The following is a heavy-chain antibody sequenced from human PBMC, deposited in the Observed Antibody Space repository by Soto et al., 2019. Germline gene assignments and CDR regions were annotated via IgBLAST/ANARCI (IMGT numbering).Heavy chain of an antibody. CDR2: ISWNSGNI. J-gene: IGHJ6*02. Sequence: EVQLVESRGGLVQPGRSLRLSCAASGFTVDDYAMHGVRQAPGKGPEWVSGISWNSGNIGYADSVKGRFSISRDNAKNSLHLQMNSLRAEDTALYYCAILEKGGMDVWGQGTTVTVSS. V-gene: IGHV3-9*01. D-gene: IGHD1-1*01. CDR1: GFTVDDYA. CDR3: AILEKGGMDV.